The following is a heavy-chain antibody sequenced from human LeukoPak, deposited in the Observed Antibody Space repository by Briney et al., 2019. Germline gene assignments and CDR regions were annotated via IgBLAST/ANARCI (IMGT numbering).Heavy chain of an antibody. CDR1: GFTFSSYG. Sequence: GGSLRLSCAASGFTFSSYGMHWVRQAPGKGLEWVAVIWYDGSNKYYADSVKGRLTISRDNSKNTLYLQMNSLRAEDTAVYYCATPYYGSGSSHWGQGTLVTVSS. CDR3: ATPYYGSGSSH. D-gene: IGHD3-10*01. CDR2: IWYDGSNK. J-gene: IGHJ4*02. V-gene: IGHV3-33*01.